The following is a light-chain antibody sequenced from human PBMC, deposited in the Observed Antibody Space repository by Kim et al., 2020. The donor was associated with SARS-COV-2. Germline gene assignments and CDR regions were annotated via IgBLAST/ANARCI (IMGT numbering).Light chain of an antibody. Sequence: EIVLTQSPGTLSLSPGERATLSCRASQTVTSNYLAWYQQKPGQAPRLLIYGASSRATGIPDRFSGSGSGTDFTLTISRLEPEDFAVYYCKQYGSTPDTFGQGTKVEIK. J-gene: IGKJ1*01. V-gene: IGKV3-20*01. CDR1: QTVTSNY. CDR3: KQYGSTPDT. CDR2: GAS.